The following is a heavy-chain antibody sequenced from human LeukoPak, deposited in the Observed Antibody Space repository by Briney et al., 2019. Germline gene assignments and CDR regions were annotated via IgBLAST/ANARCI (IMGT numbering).Heavy chain of an antibody. CDR3: ARHYYGSDNYYFDF. Sequence: SETLSLTCTVSGGSIRSYYWSWIRQPPGKGLEWIGYMYYRGNTNYNPSLKSRVTISVDTSKSQFSLTLSSVTAADTAVYFCARHYYGSDNYYFDFWGQGILVTVSS. V-gene: IGHV4-59*08. CDR1: GGSIRSYY. D-gene: IGHD3-10*01. CDR2: MYYRGNT. J-gene: IGHJ4*02.